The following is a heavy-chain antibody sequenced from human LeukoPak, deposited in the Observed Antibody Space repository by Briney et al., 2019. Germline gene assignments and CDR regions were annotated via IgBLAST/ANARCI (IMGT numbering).Heavy chain of an antibody. D-gene: IGHD3-22*01. CDR3: ARLRHYYDSGGSYRYFDS. CDR1: AYSFTTYW. CDR2: IYPGDSDT. Sequence: GESLKISCTGSAYSFTTYWIGWVRQMPGKGLEWMGIIYPGDSDTRYSPSFEGQVTISADKSLTTAYLQWTSLKASDTAMYYCARLRHYYDSGGSYRYFDSWGQGTLVTVSS. J-gene: IGHJ4*02. V-gene: IGHV5-51*01.